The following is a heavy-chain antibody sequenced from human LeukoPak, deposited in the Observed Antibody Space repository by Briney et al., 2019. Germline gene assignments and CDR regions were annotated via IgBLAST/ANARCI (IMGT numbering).Heavy chain of an antibody. CDR3: GERYDNSWTFDY. CDR2: IYYSRST. CDR1: GGSISSDNYY. D-gene: IGHD6-13*01. Sequence: SETLSLTCTVSGGSISSDNYYWGWIRPPPGKGRVWIGTIYYSRSTSYNPSLKSQVTISVDPSNKQFSLKLGSVPAADTSVYYCGERYDNSWTFDYWGQGTPVTVSS. J-gene: IGHJ4*02. V-gene: IGHV4-39*01.